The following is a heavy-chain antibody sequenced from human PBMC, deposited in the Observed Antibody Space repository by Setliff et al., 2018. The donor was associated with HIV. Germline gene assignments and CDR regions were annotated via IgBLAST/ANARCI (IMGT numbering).Heavy chain of an antibody. J-gene: IGHJ4*02. Sequence: GESLKISCAASGFIFSRYSMTWVRQAPGKGLEWVSSISNSGSFIYYADSVKGRFTISRDNAKNSLSLQMSSLRAEDTAVYYCAIHFDTSGHYSPIDSWGQGTLVTVSS. CDR3: AIHFDTSGHYSPIDS. CDR1: GFIFSRYS. V-gene: IGHV3-21*01. CDR2: ISNSGSFI. D-gene: IGHD3-22*01.